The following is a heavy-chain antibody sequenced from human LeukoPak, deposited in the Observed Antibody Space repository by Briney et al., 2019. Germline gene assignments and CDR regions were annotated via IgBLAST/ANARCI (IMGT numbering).Heavy chain of an antibody. Sequence: GGSLRLSCAASGFTFSNAWMSWVRQAPGKGLEWVGRIKSKTDGGTTDYAAPVKGRFTISRDDSKNTLYLQMNSLKTEDTAVYYCTLTPEVATILDYWGQGTLVTVSS. CDR2: IKSKTDGGTT. V-gene: IGHV3-15*01. D-gene: IGHD5-12*01. CDR1: GFTFSNAW. J-gene: IGHJ4*02. CDR3: TLTPEVATILDY.